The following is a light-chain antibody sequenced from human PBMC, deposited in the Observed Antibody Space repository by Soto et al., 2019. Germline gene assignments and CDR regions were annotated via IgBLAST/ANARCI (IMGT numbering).Light chain of an antibody. CDR1: TSDIGTNA. CDR3: ATWHDSFYV. J-gene: IGLJ1*01. CDR2: TNN. Sequence: QSVLTQPPSASGSPGQRVIVSWSGSTSDIGTNAVNWFQHLPGTAPKLLIYTNNQRPSGVPDRFSGSKSGTSASLAISGLQSEDEADYYCATWHDSFYVFGTGTKLTVL. V-gene: IGLV1-44*01.